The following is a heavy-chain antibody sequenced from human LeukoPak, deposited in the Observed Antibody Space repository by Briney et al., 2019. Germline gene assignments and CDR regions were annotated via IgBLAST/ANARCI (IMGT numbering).Heavy chain of an antibody. CDR1: GDSISSSSSY. J-gene: IGHJ6*03. Sequence: SETLSLTCTVSGDSISSSSSYWGWIRQPPGKGLEWIGSIYYSGNTYYNPSLKSRVTISVDTSKNQFSLKLSSVTAADTAVYYCARVGAMVRGVMSYYYYMDVWGKGTTVTVSS. CDR2: IYYSGNT. D-gene: IGHD3-10*01. V-gene: IGHV4-39*07. CDR3: ARVGAMVRGVMSYYYYMDV.